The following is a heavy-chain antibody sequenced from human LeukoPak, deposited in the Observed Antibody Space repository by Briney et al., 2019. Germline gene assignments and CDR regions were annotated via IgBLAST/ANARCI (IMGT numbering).Heavy chain of an antibody. Sequence: ASVKVSCKASGYTFTTYPIHWVRQAPGQRLEWMGWINAGNGNTKYSQKFQGRVTITRDSSASTAYMELSSLRSEDTAVYYCAKDASGSHHDYWGLGTLVTVSS. J-gene: IGHJ4*02. CDR1: GYTFTTYP. CDR2: INAGNGNT. V-gene: IGHV1-3*01. D-gene: IGHD3-10*01. CDR3: AKDASGSHHDY.